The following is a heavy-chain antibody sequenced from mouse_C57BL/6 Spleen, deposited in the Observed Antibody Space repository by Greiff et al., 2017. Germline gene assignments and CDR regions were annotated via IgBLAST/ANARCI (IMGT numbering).Heavy chain of an antibody. Sequence: QVQLQQSGAELVKPGASVKLSCKASGYTFTSYWMHWVKQRPGQGLEWIGMIHPNSGSTNYNEKFKSKAALTVDKSSSTAYMQLSSLTSEDSAVYYCAREGPITTVVALYAMDYWGQGTSVTVSS. CDR2: IHPNSGST. CDR3: AREGPITTVVALYAMDY. CDR1: GYTFTSYW. V-gene: IGHV1-64*01. D-gene: IGHD1-1*01. J-gene: IGHJ4*01.